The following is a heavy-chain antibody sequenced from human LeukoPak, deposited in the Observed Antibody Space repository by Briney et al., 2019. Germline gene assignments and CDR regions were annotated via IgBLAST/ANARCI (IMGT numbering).Heavy chain of an antibody. Sequence: GGSLRLSCAASGFTFNTYGMSWVRQAPGKGLEWVSGISGSGGSTYYADSVKGRFTISRDNSKNTLYLQMNSLRAEDTAVYYCAPREYSGSYSLPYWGQGTLVTVSS. V-gene: IGHV3-23*01. CDR2: ISGSGGST. D-gene: IGHD1-26*01. CDR1: GFTFNTYG. J-gene: IGHJ4*02. CDR3: APREYSGSYSLPY.